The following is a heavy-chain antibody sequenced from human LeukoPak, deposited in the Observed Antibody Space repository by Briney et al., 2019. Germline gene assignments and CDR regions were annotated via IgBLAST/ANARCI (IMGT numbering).Heavy chain of an antibody. Sequence: SETLSLTCTVSGGSISSGDYYWSWIRQPPGKGLEWIGYIYYSGSTYYNPSLKSRVTISVDTSKNQFSLKLSSVTAADTAVYYFARGRNYYGSGRQRDPLDYWGQGTLVTVSS. CDR3: ARGRNYYGSGRQRDPLDY. J-gene: IGHJ4*02. CDR2: IYYSGST. D-gene: IGHD3-10*01. V-gene: IGHV4-30-4*01. CDR1: GGSISSGDYY.